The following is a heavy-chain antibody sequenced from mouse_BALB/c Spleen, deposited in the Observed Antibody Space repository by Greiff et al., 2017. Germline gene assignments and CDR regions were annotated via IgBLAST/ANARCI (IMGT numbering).Heavy chain of an antibody. CDR1: GYSITSDYA. D-gene: IGHD2-14*01. V-gene: IGHV3-2*02. J-gene: IGHJ4*01. CDR3: ARGNYRYDDAMDY. Sequence: EVKLMESGPGLVKPSQSLSLTCTVTGYSITSDYAWNWIRQFPGNKLEWMGYISYSGSTSYNPSLKSRISITRDTSKNQFFLQLNSVTTEDTATYYCARGNYRYDDAMDYWGQGTSVTVSS. CDR2: ISYSGST.